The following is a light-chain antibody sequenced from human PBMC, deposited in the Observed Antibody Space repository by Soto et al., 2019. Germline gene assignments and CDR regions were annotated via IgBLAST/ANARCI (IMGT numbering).Light chain of an antibody. J-gene: IGKJ1*01. Sequence: EIVMTQSPATLSVSPGERATLSCWASQSVSSNLAWYQQKSGQAPRLLMYGASTRASGIPARFSGSGSGTEFTLTISSLQSEDFAVYYCQRYNNWPPWTFGQGTKVEIK. V-gene: IGKV3-15*01. CDR2: GAS. CDR1: QSVSSN. CDR3: QRYNNWPPWT.